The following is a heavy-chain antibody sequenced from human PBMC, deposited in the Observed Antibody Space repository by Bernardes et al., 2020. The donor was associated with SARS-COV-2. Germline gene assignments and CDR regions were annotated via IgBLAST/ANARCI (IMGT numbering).Heavy chain of an antibody. J-gene: IGHJ6*03. CDR2: IYTSGST. CDR1: GGSISSYY. CDR3: ARSSRVYYYYYMDV. D-gene: IGHD3-10*01. Sequence: TLSLTCTVSGGSISSYYWSWIRQPAGKGLEWIGRIYTSGSTNYNPSLKSRVTMSVDTSKNQFSLKLSSVTAADTAVYYCARSSRVYYYYYMDVWGKGTTVTVSS. V-gene: IGHV4-4*07.